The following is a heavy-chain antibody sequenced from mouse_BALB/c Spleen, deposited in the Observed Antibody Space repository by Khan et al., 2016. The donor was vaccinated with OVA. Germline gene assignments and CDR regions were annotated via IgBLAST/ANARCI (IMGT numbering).Heavy chain of an antibody. CDR1: GYTFTSYT. Sequence: QMQLEESGAELAGPGASVKMSCKASGYTFTSYTMHWVKQRPGQGLEWIGYINPSSGYTKYNQKFKDKATLTADKSSSTAYMQLSSLTSEDSAVYYCARTHERWGQGTTLTVSS. CDR2: INPSSGYT. J-gene: IGHJ2*01. CDR3: ARTHER. V-gene: IGHV1-4*01.